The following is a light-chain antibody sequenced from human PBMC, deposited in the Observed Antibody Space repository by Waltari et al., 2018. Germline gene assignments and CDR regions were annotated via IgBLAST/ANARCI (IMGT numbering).Light chain of an antibody. J-gene: IGKJ1*01. CDR1: QSISDW. CDR2: KAS. Sequence: DIQMTQSPSTLSASVDDRVTITCRASQSISDWLAWYQQKPGKAPKLLIYKASDLESGPSSRLSRSGSATGVTLTISSLQPDDCVTYYWQQYYGFPWTCGQGTEVESK. V-gene: IGKV1-5*03. CDR3: QQYYGFPWT.